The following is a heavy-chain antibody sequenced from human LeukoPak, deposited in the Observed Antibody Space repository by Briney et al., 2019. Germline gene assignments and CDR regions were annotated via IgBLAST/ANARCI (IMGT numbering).Heavy chain of an antibody. CDR3: ARQDAKCSSTSCYAGGWFDP. Sequence: SVKVSCKAPGGTFSKYAISWVRQAPGQGLEWMGGIIPIFSTTNYAQKFQARVTITADESTSTAYMELSSLRSDDTAMDYCARQDAKCSSTSCYAGGWFDPWGQGTPVTVSS. J-gene: IGHJ5*02. CDR2: IIPIFSTT. D-gene: IGHD2-2*01. V-gene: IGHV1-69*01. CDR1: GGTFSKYA.